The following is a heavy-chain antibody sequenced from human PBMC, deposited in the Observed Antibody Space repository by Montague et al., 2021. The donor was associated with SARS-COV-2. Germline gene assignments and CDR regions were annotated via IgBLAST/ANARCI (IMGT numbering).Heavy chain of an antibody. CDR3: AREGQTGTTTGFDY. D-gene: IGHD1-1*01. Sequence: SLRLSCAASGFTFSSYGMHWVRQAPGKGLEWVAVIWYDGSNKYYADSVKGRFTISRDNSKNTLYLQMNSLRAEDTAVYYCAREGQTGTTTGFDYWGQGTLVTVSS. CDR2: IWYDGSNK. CDR1: GFTFSSYG. V-gene: IGHV3-33*01. J-gene: IGHJ4*02.